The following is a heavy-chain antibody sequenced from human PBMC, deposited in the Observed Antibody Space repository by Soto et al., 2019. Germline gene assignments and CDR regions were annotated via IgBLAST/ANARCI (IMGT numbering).Heavy chain of an antibody. D-gene: IGHD3-10*01. Sequence: QVQLQESGPGLVKPSQTLSLTCTVSGGSISSGGYYWSWIRQHPGKGLECIGYIYYSGSTYYNPSLKRRGTISVDTSENQFSLKLSSVTAADTAVYYCARYGSGSYYPTTFDYWGQGTLVTVSS. CDR2: IYYSGST. V-gene: IGHV4-31*03. J-gene: IGHJ4*02. CDR1: GGSISSGGYY. CDR3: ARYGSGSYYPTTFDY.